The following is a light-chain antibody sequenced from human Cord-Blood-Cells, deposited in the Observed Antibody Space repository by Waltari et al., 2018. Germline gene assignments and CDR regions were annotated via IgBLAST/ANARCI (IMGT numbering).Light chain of an antibody. V-gene: IGLV2-23*01. Sequence: QPALTLHASVSGSLGPSITISCTDTSSDVGSFNFVPCYHPHHGTAPKLMIYEGRKRPSGVSNRFSGSKSGNTASLTISGLQAEDEADYYCCSYAGSSTLVFGGGTKLTVL. CDR3: CSYAGSSTLV. CDR2: EGR. CDR1: SSDVGSFNF. J-gene: IGLJ3*02.